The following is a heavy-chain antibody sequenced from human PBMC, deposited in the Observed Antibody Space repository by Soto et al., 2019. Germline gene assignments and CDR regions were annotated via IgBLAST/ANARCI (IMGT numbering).Heavy chain of an antibody. Sequence: SETLSLTCTVSGGSISSGDYYWSWIRQPPGKGLEWIGYIYYSGSTYYNPSLKSRVTISVDTSKNQFSLKLSSVTAADTAVYYCAQYSSSSGGHDYWGQGTLVTVSS. D-gene: IGHD6-6*01. J-gene: IGHJ4*02. CDR2: IYYSGST. V-gene: IGHV4-30-4*01. CDR1: GGSISSGDYY. CDR3: AQYSSSSGGHDY.